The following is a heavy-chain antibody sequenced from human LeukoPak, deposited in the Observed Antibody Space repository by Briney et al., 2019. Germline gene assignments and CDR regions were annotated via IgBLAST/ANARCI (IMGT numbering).Heavy chain of an antibody. Sequence: SVKVSCKASGYIFTNYGINWVRQAPGQGLEWMGGIIPIFGTANYAQKFQGRVTITTDRSTSTIYMELKSLRSEDTAVAYCSRASYGSDCYYCYIFVWGKGTTVSVSS. CDR3: SRASYGSDCYYCYIFV. J-gene: IGHJ6*03. CDR1: GYIFTNYG. V-gene: IGHV1-69*05. CDR2: IIPIFGTA. D-gene: IGHD3-10*01.